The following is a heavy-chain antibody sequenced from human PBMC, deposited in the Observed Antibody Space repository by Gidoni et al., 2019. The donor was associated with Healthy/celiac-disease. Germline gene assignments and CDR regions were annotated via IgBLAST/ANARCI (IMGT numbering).Heavy chain of an antibody. V-gene: IGHV5-51*01. J-gene: IGHJ4*02. Sequence: EVQLVQSGAEVKKPGESLKISCKGSGYSFTSYWIGWVRQMPGKGLEWMGIIYPGDSDTRYSPSFQGQVTISADKSISTAYLQWSSLKASDTAMYYCARLLGDGGRYCSSISCYALDYWGQGTLVTVSS. CDR2: IYPGDSDT. CDR3: ARLLGDGGRYCSSISCYALDY. CDR1: GYSFTSYW. D-gene: IGHD2-2*01.